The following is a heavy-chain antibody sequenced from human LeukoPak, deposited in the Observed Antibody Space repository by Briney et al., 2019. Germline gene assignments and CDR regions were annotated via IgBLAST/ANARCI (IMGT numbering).Heavy chain of an antibody. J-gene: IGHJ4*02. Sequence: GSQSLSCTASGFNFGDYAMNWFRQSPVKGLEWVGLIRSKAYGGTTEYAASVKGRFTISRDDSKSIAYLQMNSLKTEDTAVYYCTRAPHYYDSSGYYAFDYWGQGTLVTVSS. V-gene: IGHV3-49*03. CDR1: GFNFGDYA. CDR2: IRSKAYGGTT. D-gene: IGHD3-22*01. CDR3: TRAPHYYDSSGYYAFDY.